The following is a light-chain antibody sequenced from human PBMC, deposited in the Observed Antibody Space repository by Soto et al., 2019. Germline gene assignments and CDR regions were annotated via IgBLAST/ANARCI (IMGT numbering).Light chain of an antibody. J-gene: IGLJ2*01. CDR2: EVS. V-gene: IGLV2-14*01. CDR3: SSYTTSNTLV. Sequence: QSALTQPASVSGSPGQSITISCTGTSGDIGSYDYVSWYQQPPGKAPKLLLYEVSNRPSGISNRFSGSKSGSMASLTISGLQSEDEADYFCSSYTTSNTLVFGGGTKLTVL. CDR1: SGDIGSYDY.